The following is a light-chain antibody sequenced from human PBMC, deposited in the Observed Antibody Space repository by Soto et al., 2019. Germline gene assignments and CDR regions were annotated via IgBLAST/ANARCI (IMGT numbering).Light chain of an antibody. Sequence: DIVMTQSPDSLAVSLGERATINCKSSQRVLYSSNNKNYLAWYQQKPGQPPKLLIYWASTRDSVVPDRFSGSGSGTDFTLTISSLQAEDVAVYYCQQYYTNALTFGGGTKVGVK. V-gene: IGKV4-1*01. J-gene: IGKJ4*01. CDR2: WAS. CDR1: QRVLYSSNNKNY. CDR3: QQYYTNALT.